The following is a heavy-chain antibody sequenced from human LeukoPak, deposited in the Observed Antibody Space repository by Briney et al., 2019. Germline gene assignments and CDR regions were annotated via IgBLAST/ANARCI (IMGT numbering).Heavy chain of an antibody. CDR3: GRQCKGQLLVTYFDY. J-gene: IGHJ4*02. CDR2: IYYSGST. CDR1: GGSINSNSYS. D-gene: IGHD2-8*02. Sequence: SETLSLTCSVSGGSINSNSYSWGWIRQPPGKGLEWIGTIYYSGSTYYNPSLKSRVTISVDTSKNQFSLKLSSVTAADTAVYYCGRQCKGQLLVTYFDYWGQGTLVTVSS. V-gene: IGHV4-39*01.